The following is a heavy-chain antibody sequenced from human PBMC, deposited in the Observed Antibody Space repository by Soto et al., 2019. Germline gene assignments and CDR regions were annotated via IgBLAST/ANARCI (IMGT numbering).Heavy chain of an antibody. V-gene: IGHV4-39*01. CDR3: ARLHSYYYDSSGYNNWFDP. CDR2: IYYSGST. D-gene: IGHD3-22*01. Sequence: SETLSLTCTVSGGSISSSSYYWGWIRQPPGKGLEWIGSIYYSGSTYYNPSLKSRVTISVDTSKNQFSLKLSSVTAADTAVYYCARLHSYYYDSSGYNNWFDPWGQGTLVTVSS. CDR1: GGSISSSSYY. J-gene: IGHJ5*02.